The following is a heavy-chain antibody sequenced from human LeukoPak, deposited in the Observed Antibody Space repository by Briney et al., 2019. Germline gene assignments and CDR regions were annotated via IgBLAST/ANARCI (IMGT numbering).Heavy chain of an antibody. CDR1: GFIFRNYW. J-gene: IGHJ4*02. CDR3: AKDFAGDRDY. CDR2: INPNGITT. D-gene: IGHD4-17*01. V-gene: IGHV3-74*01. Sequence: QPGGPLRLSCAASGFIFRNYWMHWVRQAPGKGLVWVARINPNGITTTYTDSVKGRFTISRDNAKNTLYLQMNSLRAEDTAVYYCAKDFAGDRDYWGQGTLVTVS.